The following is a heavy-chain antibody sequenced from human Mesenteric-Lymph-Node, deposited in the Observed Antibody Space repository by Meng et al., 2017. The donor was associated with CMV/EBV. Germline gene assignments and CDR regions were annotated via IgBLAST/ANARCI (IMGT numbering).Heavy chain of an antibody. Sequence: ASVKVSCKASGYTFTSYYMHWVRQAPGQGLEWMGIINPSGGSTSYAQKFQGRVTMTRDTSTSTVYMELSSLRPEDTAVYYCAWGIAAADYYYYGMDVWGQGTLVTVSS. CDR1: GYTFTSYY. J-gene: IGHJ6*02. V-gene: IGHV1-46*01. D-gene: IGHD6-13*01. CDR2: INPSGGST. CDR3: AWGIAAADYYYYGMDV.